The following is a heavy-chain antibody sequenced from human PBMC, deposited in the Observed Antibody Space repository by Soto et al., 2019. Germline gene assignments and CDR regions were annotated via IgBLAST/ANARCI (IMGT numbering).Heavy chain of an antibody. Sequence: EVQLLESGGGLVQPGGSLRLSCAASGFTFNHYAMSWVRQAPGKGLEWVSAARGGGAGTYYADSVHGRFTIYRGNSKNTVHLEMNSLRAEDTAEYYCVRDTQGAFDSWGQGTLVTVSS. J-gene: IGHJ4*02. CDR3: VRDTQGAFDS. CDR2: ARGGGAGT. V-gene: IGHV3-23*01. CDR1: GFTFNHYA.